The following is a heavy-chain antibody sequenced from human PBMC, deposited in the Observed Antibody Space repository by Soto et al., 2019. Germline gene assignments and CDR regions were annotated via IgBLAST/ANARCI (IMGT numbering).Heavy chain of an antibody. V-gene: IGHV1-69*13. D-gene: IGHD3-10*01. CDR1: GGTFSSYA. J-gene: IGHJ6*02. CDR2: IIPIFGTA. CDR3: ARAITPGFGVDSYYYYYYGMDV. Sequence: ASVKVSCKASGGTFSSYAISWVRQAPGQGLEWMGGIIPIFGTANYAQKFQGRVTITADESTSTAYMELSSLRSEDTAVYYCARAITPGFGVDSYYYYYYGMDVWGQGTTVTVSS.